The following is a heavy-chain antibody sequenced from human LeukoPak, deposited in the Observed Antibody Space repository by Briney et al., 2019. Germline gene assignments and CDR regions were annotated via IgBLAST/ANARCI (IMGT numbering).Heavy chain of an antibody. J-gene: IGHJ3*02. CDR1: GFTFRNYG. Sequence: PGGSLRLSCVASGFTFRNYGMQWVRQAPGRGLEWLAVLWNDGSNNFCADSVKGRFCFSRDNSKDTLYLQMNSLRAEDTAVYYCAKEYEIFVGAFDIWGQGTMVTVSS. D-gene: IGHD3-9*01. CDR2: LWNDGSNN. CDR3: AKEYEIFVGAFDI. V-gene: IGHV3-33*06.